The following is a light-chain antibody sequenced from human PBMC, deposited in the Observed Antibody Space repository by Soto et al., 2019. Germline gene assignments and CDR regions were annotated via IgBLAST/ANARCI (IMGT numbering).Light chain of an antibody. V-gene: IGKV3-15*01. CDR1: QSVNSN. CDR2: GAS. J-gene: IGKJ1*01. CDR3: QQYNNWPPT. Sequence: EIVMTQSPATLSVSPGERATLSCSASQSVNSNLAWYQQKPGQDPRLLIYGASTRATGIPGRFSGSGSGTEFTLTITSLQSEDFAVYYCQQYNNWPPTFGQGTKVEIK.